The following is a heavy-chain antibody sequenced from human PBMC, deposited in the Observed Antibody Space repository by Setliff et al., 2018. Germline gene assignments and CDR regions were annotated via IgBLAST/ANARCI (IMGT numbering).Heavy chain of an antibody. CDR1: GYTFTSYA. D-gene: IGHD3-3*01. Sequence: ASVKVSCKASGYTFTSYAMHWVRQAPGQRLEWMGWINAGNGNTKYSQKFQGRVTITRDTSASTAYMELSSLRSEDTAVYYCARESGGDYNFNFDYLGQGTLVTSPQ. CDR2: INAGNGNT. J-gene: IGHJ4*02. V-gene: IGHV1-3*01. CDR3: ARESGGDYNFNFDY.